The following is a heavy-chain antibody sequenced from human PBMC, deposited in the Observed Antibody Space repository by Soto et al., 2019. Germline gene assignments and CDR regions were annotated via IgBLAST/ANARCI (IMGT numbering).Heavy chain of an antibody. Sequence: GESLKISCKGSGYSFTSYWISWVRQIPGKGLEWMGRIDPSDSYTNYSPSFQGHVTISADKSISTAYLQWSSLKASDTAMYYCARHWARDIVVVVAANNWFDPWGQGTLVTVS. CDR3: ARHWARDIVVVVAANNWFDP. V-gene: IGHV5-10-1*01. CDR1: GYSFTSYW. CDR2: IDPSDSYT. D-gene: IGHD2-15*01. J-gene: IGHJ5*02.